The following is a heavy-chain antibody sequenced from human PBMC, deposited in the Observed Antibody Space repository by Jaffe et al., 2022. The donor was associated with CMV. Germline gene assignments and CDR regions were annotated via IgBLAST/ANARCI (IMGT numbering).Heavy chain of an antibody. D-gene: IGHD5-18*01. CDR3: ARVLIVDTAMVGSDY. Sequence: QVQLQQWGAGLLKPSETLSLTCAVYGGSFSGYYWSWIRQPPGKGLEWIGEINHSGSTNYNPSLKSRVTISVDTSKNQFSLKLSSVTAADTAVYYCARVLIVDTAMVGSDYWGQGTLVTVSS. V-gene: IGHV4-34*01. J-gene: IGHJ4*02. CDR1: GGSFSGYY. CDR2: INHSGST.